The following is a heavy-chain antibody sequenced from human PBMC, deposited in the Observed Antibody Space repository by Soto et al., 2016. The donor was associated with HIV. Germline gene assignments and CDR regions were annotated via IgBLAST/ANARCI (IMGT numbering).Heavy chain of an antibody. J-gene: IGHJ4*02. CDR1: GDSISSSSYY. CDR2: IYNRGST. V-gene: IGHV4-61*02. CDR3: ARGRAVTIDY. Sequence: VQLQESGPGLVKPSQTLSLTCTVSGDSISSSSYYWSWIRQPAGKGLEWIGRIYNRGSTSYNPSLKSRVTVSVDTSKNQFSLKLSSVTAADTAVYYCARGRAVTIDYWGQGTLVTVSS. D-gene: IGHD3-10*01.